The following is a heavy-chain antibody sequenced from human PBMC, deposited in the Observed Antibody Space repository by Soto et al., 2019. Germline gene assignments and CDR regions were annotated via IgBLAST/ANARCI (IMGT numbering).Heavy chain of an antibody. J-gene: IGHJ4*02. D-gene: IGHD6-13*01. CDR3: AKGSAGRRPYYFDY. CDR1: GFTFNNYA. Sequence: GGSLRLSCAASGFTFNNYAMGWVRQAPGKGLEWVSAITDSGDDTYHSDSVRGRFTVSRDNTQNTLYLQMNSLRAEDTAPYYCAKGSAGRRPYYFDYWGQGALVTVSS. V-gene: IGHV3-23*01. CDR2: ITDSGDDT.